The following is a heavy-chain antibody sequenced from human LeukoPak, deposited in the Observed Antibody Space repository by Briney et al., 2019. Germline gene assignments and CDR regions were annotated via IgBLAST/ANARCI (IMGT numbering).Heavy chain of an antibody. J-gene: IGHJ6*02. Sequence: ASVKVSCKASGGTFSSYAISWVRQAPGQGLEWMGGIIPIFGTANYAQKFQGRVTITADESTSTAYMELSSLRSEDTAVYYCARDTRPSSSIAARPGYYYGMDVWGQGITVTVSS. CDR2: IIPIFGTA. V-gene: IGHV1-69*13. D-gene: IGHD6-6*01. CDR3: ARDTRPSSSIAARPGYYYGMDV. CDR1: GGTFSSYA.